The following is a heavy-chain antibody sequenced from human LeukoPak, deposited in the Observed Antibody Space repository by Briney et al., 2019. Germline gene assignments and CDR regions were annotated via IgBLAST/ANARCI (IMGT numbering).Heavy chain of an antibody. J-gene: IGHJ4*02. CDR1: GFAVSSNY. D-gene: IGHD2-2*01. Sequence: GGSLRLSCAASGFAVSSNYMSWVRQAPGRGLEWVSVIYSGGSTYYADSVKGRFTISRDNSKNTLYLQMNSLRAEDTAVYYCARAVSRRGGFDYWGQGTLVTVSS. V-gene: IGHV3-53*01. CDR3: ARAVSRRGGFDY. CDR2: IYSGGST.